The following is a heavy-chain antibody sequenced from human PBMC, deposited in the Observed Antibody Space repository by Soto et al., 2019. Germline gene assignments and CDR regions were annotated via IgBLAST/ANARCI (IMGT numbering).Heavy chain of an antibody. CDR1: GYTFSSHW. Sequence: LGESLKISCKGSGYTFSSHWIGWVRQMPGQGLEWMGIIYPGDSDTRYNPSFQGQVTISADKSISTAYLQWSSLKASDTAMYYCARSDGNYYYGMDVWGQGTTVTVSS. J-gene: IGHJ6*02. CDR2: IYPGDSDT. V-gene: IGHV5-51*01. CDR3: ARSDGNYYYGMDV.